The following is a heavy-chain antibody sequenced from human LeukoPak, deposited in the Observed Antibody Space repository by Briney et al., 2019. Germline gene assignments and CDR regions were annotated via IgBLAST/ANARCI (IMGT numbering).Heavy chain of an antibody. J-gene: IGHJ4*02. CDR1: GYTFTSYD. CDR2: IIPILGIA. D-gene: IGHD6-6*01. Sequence: SVKVSCKASGYTFTSYDISWVRQAPGQGLEWMGRIIPILGIANYAQKFQGRVTITADKSTSTAYMELSSLRSEDTAVYYCARYSSSSGGDYFDYWGQGTLVTVSS. V-gene: IGHV1-69*04. CDR3: ARYSSSSGGDYFDY.